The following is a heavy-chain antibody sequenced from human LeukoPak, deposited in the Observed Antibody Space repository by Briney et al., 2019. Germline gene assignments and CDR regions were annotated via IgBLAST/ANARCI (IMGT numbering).Heavy chain of an antibody. V-gene: IGHV1-69*13. CDR2: IIPIFGTA. J-gene: IGHJ6*02. D-gene: IGHD2/OR15-2a*01. CDR1: GGTFSSYA. CDR3: ASFRRLSLTEYGMDV. Sequence: SVTVSCKASGGTFSSYAINWVRQAPGQGLEWMGGIIPIFGTANYAQKFQGRVTITADESTSTAYMELSSLRSEDTAVYYCASFRRLSLTEYGMDVWGQGTTVTVSS.